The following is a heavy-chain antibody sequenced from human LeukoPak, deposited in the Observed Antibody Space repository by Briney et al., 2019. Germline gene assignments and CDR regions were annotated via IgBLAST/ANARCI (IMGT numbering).Heavy chain of an antibody. CDR1: GGSISSSNW. Sequence: SETLSLTCAVSGGSISSSNWWSWVRQPPGKGLEWIGEIYHSGSTNYNPSLKSRVTISVDKSKNQFSLKLSSVTAADTAVYYCAKAAGYSGYDGDYWGQGTLVTVSS. CDR3: AKAAGYSGYDGDY. CDR2: IYHSGST. J-gene: IGHJ4*02. D-gene: IGHD5-12*01. V-gene: IGHV4-4*02.